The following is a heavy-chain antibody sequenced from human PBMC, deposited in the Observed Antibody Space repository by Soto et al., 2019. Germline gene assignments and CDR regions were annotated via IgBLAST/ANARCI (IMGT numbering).Heavy chain of an antibody. D-gene: IGHD2-8*01. J-gene: IGHJ3*02. CDR1: GGAIARGNW. Sequence: QVQLEESGPGLVRPSGTLSLTCTVSGGAIARGNWWSWVRQPPGKGVEWIGEIYHGGSTNYSPSLKSRVSISIDTSNNQFSLKLDSITAADTAMYFCAKQWGIASDDAFDIWGQGTMVTVSS. CDR2: IYHGGST. V-gene: IGHV4-4*02. CDR3: AKQWGIASDDAFDI.